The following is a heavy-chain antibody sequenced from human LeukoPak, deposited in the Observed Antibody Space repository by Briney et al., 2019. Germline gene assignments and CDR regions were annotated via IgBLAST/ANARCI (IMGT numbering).Heavy chain of an antibody. V-gene: IGHV4-34*01. D-gene: IGHD5-12*01. Sequence: SETLSLTCGVSGGSFSSHYWTWIRQPPGKGLEWIGEINHSGSTNYNPSLKSRVTISVDTSKNQFSLKLSSVTAADTAVYYCARAVLRGYSGYDRYYFDYWGQGTLVTVSS. CDR2: INHSGST. CDR1: GGSFSSHY. CDR3: ARAVLRGYSGYDRYYFDY. J-gene: IGHJ4*02.